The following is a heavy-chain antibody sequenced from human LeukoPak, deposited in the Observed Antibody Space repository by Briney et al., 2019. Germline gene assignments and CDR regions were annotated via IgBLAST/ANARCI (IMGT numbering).Heavy chain of an antibody. J-gene: IGHJ6*02. CDR1: GGSISSYY. CDR2: IHTSGST. V-gene: IGHV4-4*07. Sequence: SETLSLTCTVSGGSISSYYWSWIRQPAGKGLEWIGRIHTSGSTNYNPSLKSRVTISVDTSKNQFSLKLSSVTAADTAVYYCARGYCSSTSCYNYYYGMDVWGQGTTVTVSS. CDR3: ARGYCSSTSCYNYYYGMDV. D-gene: IGHD2-2*02.